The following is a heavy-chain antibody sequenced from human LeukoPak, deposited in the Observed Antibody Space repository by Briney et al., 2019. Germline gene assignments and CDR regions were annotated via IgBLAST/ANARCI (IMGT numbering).Heavy chain of an antibody. V-gene: IGHV4-39*01. CDR2: IYYSGST. J-gene: IGHJ4*02. CDR3: ARQGIVGATSDPPLDY. Sequence: SETLSLTCTVSGGSISSSSYYWGWIRQPPGKGLEWIGSIYYSGSTYYNPSLKSRVTISVDTSKNQFSLKLSSVTAADMAVYYCARQGIVGATSDPPLDYWGQGTLVTVSS. CDR1: GGSISSSSYY. D-gene: IGHD1-26*01.